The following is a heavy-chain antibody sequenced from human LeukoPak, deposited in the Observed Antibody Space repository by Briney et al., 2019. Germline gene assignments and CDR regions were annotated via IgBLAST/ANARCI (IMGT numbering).Heavy chain of an antibody. CDR3: AKGYGAGIYYIDY. CDR2: IRGNGGST. D-gene: IGHD3-10*01. V-gene: IGHV3-43*02. CDR1: GFSFDDYA. Sequence: PGRSLRLSCAAFGFSFDDYAMDCGRHAPGKGLEWVSLIRGNGGSTYYAGSVKGRFTISRDNSKNSLYLQMNSLTTEDTALYYCAKGYGAGIYYIDYWGQGTLVTVSS. J-gene: IGHJ4*02.